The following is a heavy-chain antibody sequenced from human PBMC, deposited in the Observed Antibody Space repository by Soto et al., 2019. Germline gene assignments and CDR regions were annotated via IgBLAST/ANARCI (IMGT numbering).Heavy chain of an antibody. CDR2: IHSGGDT. V-gene: IGHV3-66*01. Sequence: EVQLAESGGDLVQPGGSLSLSVAASGFAVSSNSMTWVRQAPGKGLEWVSVIHSGGDTHYADSVRGRFTISRDNSKNTLYLQMNSLRAEDTAVYYCARSRTGTTYGGMDVWGQGTTVTVSS. J-gene: IGHJ6*02. D-gene: IGHD1-7*01. CDR3: ARSRTGTTYGGMDV. CDR1: GFAVSSNS.